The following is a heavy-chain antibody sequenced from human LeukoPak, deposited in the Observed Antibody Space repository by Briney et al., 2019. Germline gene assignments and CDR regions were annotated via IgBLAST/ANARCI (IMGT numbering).Heavy chain of an antibody. CDR1: GYTFTGYY. D-gene: IGHD3-10*01. CDR2: INPNSGVT. CDR3: ARDLVGRYYGSGSSNWFDP. V-gene: IGHV1-2*02. Sequence: ASVKVSCKASGYTFTGYYMHWVRQAPGQGLEWMGWINPNSGVTNYAQKFQGRVTMTTDTSISTVYMELSRLTSDDTAVYYCARDLVGRYYGSGSSNWFDPWGQGTLVTVSS. J-gene: IGHJ5*02.